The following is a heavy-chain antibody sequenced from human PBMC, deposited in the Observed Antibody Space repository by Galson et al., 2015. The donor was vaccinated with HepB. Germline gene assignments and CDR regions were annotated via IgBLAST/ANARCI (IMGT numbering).Heavy chain of an antibody. Sequence: SLRLSCAASGFTFSSYAMSWVRQAPGKGLEWVSAISGSGGSTYYADSVKGRFTISRDNSKNTLYLQMNSLRAEDTAVYYCAKDLRNPDRYYDFWSGYYAYFDYWGQGTLVTVSS. CDR2: ISGSGGST. J-gene: IGHJ4*02. D-gene: IGHD3-3*01. CDR3: AKDLRNPDRYYDFWSGYYAYFDY. CDR1: GFTFSSYA. V-gene: IGHV3-23*01.